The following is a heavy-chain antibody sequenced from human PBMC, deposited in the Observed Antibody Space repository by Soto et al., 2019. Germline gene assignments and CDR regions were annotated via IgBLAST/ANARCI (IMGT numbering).Heavy chain of an antibody. V-gene: IGHV4-38-2*01. J-gene: IGHJ4*02. CDR2: VDHSGRT. CDR1: GYSINIDYY. CDR3: AKKGYYPSGKINLFDS. Sequence: PSETLSLTCAVSGYSINIDYYCGWIRQPPGKGLEWIGSVDHSGRTYYSPSLRSRLTIFIDTSKNQFSLRLTSVTAADTAMYFCAKKGYYPSGKINLFDSWGPGTLVTVSS. D-gene: IGHD3-10*01.